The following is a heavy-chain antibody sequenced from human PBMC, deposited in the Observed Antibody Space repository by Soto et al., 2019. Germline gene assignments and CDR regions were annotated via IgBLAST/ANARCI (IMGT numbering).Heavy chain of an antibody. D-gene: IGHD3-22*01. J-gene: IGHJ5*02. CDR2: ISADNGDT. Sequence: ASVTVSCQASGYSFDRYGISWVRQAPGQRPEWMGWISADNGDTRFSQKVQGRLTLTTDTSTNTAYMDLRSLSSDDTAVYYCARDRSYYYETSGYHFDPWGQGTLVTVSS. CDR3: ARDRSYYYETSGYHFDP. V-gene: IGHV1-18*01. CDR1: GYSFDRYG.